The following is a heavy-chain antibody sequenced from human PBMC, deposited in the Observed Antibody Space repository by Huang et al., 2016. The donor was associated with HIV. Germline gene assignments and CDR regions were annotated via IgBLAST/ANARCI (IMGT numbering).Heavy chain of an antibody. D-gene: IGHD3-10*01. CDR2: IYYSGLT. CDR3: ARLPGSITMIRGVITDPY. V-gene: IGHV4-39*02. J-gene: IGHJ4*02. Sequence: QLQLQESGPGLVKPSETLSLTCTVSGGSIRSDNYYWGWIRQPPGKGLEWIGSIYYSGLTYDNPSLKRRVTITVDTSKNHFSLRLRSVTAADTAVYYCARLPGSITMIRGVITDPYWGQGTLVTVSS. CDR1: GGSIRSDNYY.